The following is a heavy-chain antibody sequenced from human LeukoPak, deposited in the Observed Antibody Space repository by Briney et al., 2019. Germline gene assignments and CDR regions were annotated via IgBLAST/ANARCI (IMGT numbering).Heavy chain of an antibody. CDR1: GFTFSSYW. CDR2: IKQDGSEK. Sequence: PGGSLRLSCAASGFTFSSYWMSWVRQAPGKGLEWVANIKQDGSEKYYVDSVKGRFTISRDNAKNSLYLQMNSLRAEDTAVYYCARDDIAGTNYFDYWGQGTLVTVSS. CDR3: ARDDIAGTNYFDY. V-gene: IGHV3-7*01. J-gene: IGHJ4*02. D-gene: IGHD5-12*01.